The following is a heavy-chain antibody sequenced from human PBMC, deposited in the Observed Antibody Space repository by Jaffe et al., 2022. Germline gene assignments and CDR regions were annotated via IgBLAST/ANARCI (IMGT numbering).Heavy chain of an antibody. Sequence: QVQLQESGPGLVKPSETLSLTCTVSGGSISSYYWSWIRQPPGKGLEWIGYIYYSGSTNYNPSLKSRVTISVDTSKNQFSLKLSSVTAADTAVYYCARDSNTGWFDPWGQGTLVTVSS. CDR1: GGSISSYY. CDR3: ARDSNTGWFDP. D-gene: IGHD4-4*01. CDR2: IYYSGST. J-gene: IGHJ5*02. V-gene: IGHV4-59*01.